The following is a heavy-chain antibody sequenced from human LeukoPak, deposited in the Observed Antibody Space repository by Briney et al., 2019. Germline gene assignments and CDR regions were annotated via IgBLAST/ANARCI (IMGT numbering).Heavy chain of an antibody. CDR1: SGSISTSNYY. CDR2: IYHSGST. J-gene: IGHJ4*02. V-gene: IGHV4-39*07. CDR3: ARDPNAIAYCGGDCYSVDYFDY. Sequence: PSETLSLTCTVSSGSISTSNYYWGWVRQPPGKGLEWIGSIYHSGSTYYNPSLKSRVTISVDTSKNQFSLKLSSVTAADTAVYYCARDPNAIAYCGGDCYSVDYFDYWGQGTLVTVSS. D-gene: IGHD2-21*02.